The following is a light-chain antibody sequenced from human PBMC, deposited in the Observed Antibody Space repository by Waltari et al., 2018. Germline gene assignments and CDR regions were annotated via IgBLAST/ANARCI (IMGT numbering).Light chain of an antibody. CDR1: QTLTSN. J-gene: IGKJ2*01. V-gene: IGKV3-15*01. CDR3: QQYNNRPYT. CDR2: GAS. Sequence: EIVMTQSPATLSVSPGERATLSCRASQTLTSNLAWYQQKPGQAPRLLIYGASIRATGIPARFIGSGSATQFTLTISNLQSEDFVVYYCQQYNNRPYTFGQGTKLEIK.